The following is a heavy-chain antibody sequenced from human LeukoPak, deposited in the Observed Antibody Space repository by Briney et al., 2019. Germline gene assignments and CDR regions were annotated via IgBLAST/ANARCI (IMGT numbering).Heavy chain of an antibody. CDR3: ATSPGATTFDY. CDR2: IYTSGST. CDR1: GGSISSYY. V-gene: IGHV4-4*09. J-gene: IGHJ4*02. D-gene: IGHD1-26*01. Sequence: PSETLSLTCTVSGGSISSYYWSWIRQPPGKGLEWIGYIYTSGSTNYNPSLKSRVTISVDTSKNQLSLKLSSVTAADTAVYYCATSPGATTFDYWGQGTLVTVSS.